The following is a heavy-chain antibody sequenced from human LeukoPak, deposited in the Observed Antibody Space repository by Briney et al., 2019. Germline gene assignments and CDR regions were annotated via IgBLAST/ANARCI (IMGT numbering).Heavy chain of an antibody. CDR2: TNHSGST. D-gene: IGHD6-19*01. Sequence: KPSETLSLTCAVYGGSFSGYYWSWIRQPPGKGLEWIGETNHSGSTNYNPSLKSRVTISVGTSKNQFSLKLSSVTAADTAVYYCALAVAGTRDAFDIWGQGTMVTVSS. J-gene: IGHJ3*02. CDR1: GGSFSGYY. V-gene: IGHV4-34*01. CDR3: ALAVAGTRDAFDI.